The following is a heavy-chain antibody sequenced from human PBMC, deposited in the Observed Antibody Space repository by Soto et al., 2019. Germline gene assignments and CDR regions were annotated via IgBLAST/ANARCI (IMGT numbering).Heavy chain of an antibody. Sequence: QVQLQESGPGLVKPSQTLSLTCTVSGGSISSGDYYWSWIRQPPGKGLEWIGYIYYSGSTYYNPSLKSRVTISVDTSKNQVSLKLNSVTAADTAVYYCARAMVVTQNWFDPWGQGTLVTVSS. CDR2: IYYSGST. J-gene: IGHJ5*02. CDR3: ARAMVVTQNWFDP. V-gene: IGHV4-30-4*01. D-gene: IGHD2-21*02. CDR1: GGSISSGDYY.